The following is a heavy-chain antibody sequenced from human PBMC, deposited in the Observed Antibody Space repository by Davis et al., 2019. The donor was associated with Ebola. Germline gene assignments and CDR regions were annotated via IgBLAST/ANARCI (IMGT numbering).Heavy chain of an antibody. V-gene: IGHV1-46*01. CDR2: INPGAGYT. CDR1: GGTFSSYA. CDR3: ARDGPDYYGLDV. J-gene: IGHJ6*02. Sequence: ASVKVSCKASGGTFSSYAITWVRQAPGQGLEWMGVINPGAGYTNYAQKFQGRVTVTRDTSTSTVYMEVRSLRSEDTAVYYCARDGPDYYGLDVWGQGTTVTVSS.